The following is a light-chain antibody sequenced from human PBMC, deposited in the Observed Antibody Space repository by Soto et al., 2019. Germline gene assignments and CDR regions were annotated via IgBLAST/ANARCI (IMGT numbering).Light chain of an antibody. CDR2: GVT. CDR1: RSDIGSYNF. J-gene: IGLJ1*01. Sequence: QSVLTQPASVSGSPGQSITIYCTGTRSDIGSYNFVSWYQQYPGKAPKLMIYGVTNRPSGVSDRFSGSKTGNTASLTISGLQAEDEAAYYCFSHRSGNSHVFGTGTKVTVL. CDR3: FSHRSGNSHV. V-gene: IGLV2-14*01.